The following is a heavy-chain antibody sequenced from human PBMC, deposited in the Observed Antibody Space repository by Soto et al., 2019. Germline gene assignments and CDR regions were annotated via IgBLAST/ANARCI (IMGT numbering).Heavy chain of an antibody. Sequence: ASVKVSCKASGYTFTSYAMHWVRQAPGQRLEWMGWINAGNGNTKYSQKFQGRVTITRDTSASTAYMELSSLRSEDTAVYYCASFRVPAAILLFGMDFWGQGTTVTVSS. CDR3: ASFRVPAAILLFGMDF. J-gene: IGHJ6*02. D-gene: IGHD2-2*01. CDR2: INAGNGNT. V-gene: IGHV1-3*01. CDR1: GYTFTSYA.